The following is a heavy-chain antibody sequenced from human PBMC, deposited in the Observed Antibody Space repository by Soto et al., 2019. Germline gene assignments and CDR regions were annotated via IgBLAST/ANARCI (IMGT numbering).Heavy chain of an antibody. CDR2: IYYSGST. Sequence: SETLSLTCTVSGCSISSYYWSWIRQPPGKGLEWIGYIYYSGSTNYNPPIKSQVTISVDTSKNQFSLKLSSVTAADTAVYYCARAAEQQLVHAGAMFDPRGQGTLVTVS. J-gene: IGHJ5*02. CDR3: ARAAEQQLVHAGAMFDP. D-gene: IGHD6-13*01. V-gene: IGHV4-59*01. CDR1: GCSISSYY.